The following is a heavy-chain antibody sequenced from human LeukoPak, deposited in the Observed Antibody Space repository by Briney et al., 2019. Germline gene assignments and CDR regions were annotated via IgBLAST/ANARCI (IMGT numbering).Heavy chain of an antibody. D-gene: IGHD3-10*01. CDR1: GFTFSSYG. V-gene: IGHV3-33*05. Sequence: GGSLRLSCAASGFTFSSYGMHWVRQTPGKGLEWVAVISYDGSNKYYADSVKGRFTISRDNSKNTLYLQMNSLRAEDTAVYYCARVLSGRGSLYDYYYYMDVWGKGTTVTISS. CDR3: ARVLSGRGSLYDYYYYMDV. CDR2: ISYDGSNK. J-gene: IGHJ6*03.